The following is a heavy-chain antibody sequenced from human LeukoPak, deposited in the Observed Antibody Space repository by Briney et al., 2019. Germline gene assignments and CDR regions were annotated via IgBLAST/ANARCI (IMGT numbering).Heavy chain of an antibody. Sequence: QPGGSLRLSCAASGFTFSSYAMSWVRQAPGKGLEWVSAISGSGGSTYYADSVKGRFTISRDNAKNSLSLQMNSLRADDAAVYYCARASSKQLAGYLPDGFDIWGQGTMVTVSS. D-gene: IGHD3-9*01. CDR2: ISGSGGST. J-gene: IGHJ3*02. CDR3: ARASSKQLAGYLPDGFDI. V-gene: IGHV3-23*01. CDR1: GFTFSSYA.